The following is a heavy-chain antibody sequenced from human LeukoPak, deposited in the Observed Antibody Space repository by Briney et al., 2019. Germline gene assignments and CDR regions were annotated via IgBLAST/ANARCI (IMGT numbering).Heavy chain of an antibody. Sequence: GGSLRLSCAASGFTVSSNYMSWVRQAPGKGLEWVSVIYSGGSTYYADSVKSRFTISRDNSKNTLYLQMNSLRAEDTAVYYCARVGPTVAIDYWGQGTLVTVSS. D-gene: IGHD4-11*01. V-gene: IGHV3-66*01. CDR1: GFTVSSNY. J-gene: IGHJ4*02. CDR2: IYSGGST. CDR3: ARVGPTVAIDY.